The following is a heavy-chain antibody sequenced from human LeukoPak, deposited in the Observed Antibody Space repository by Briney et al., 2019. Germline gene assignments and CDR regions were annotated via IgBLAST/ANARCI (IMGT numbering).Heavy chain of an antibody. CDR2: IRPDGDDK. CDR3: ARWRITAALDR. CDR1: GFLFRDYW. V-gene: IGHV3-7*01. D-gene: IGHD2-2*01. Sequence: GGSPRLSGAAPGFLFRDYWMAGVRQAPGKGRGWVANIRPDGDDKYYVESVRGRFTISRDNAQNSLSLQMDSLRVEDSAVYHCARWRITAALDRWGQGTLVSVS. J-gene: IGHJ5*02.